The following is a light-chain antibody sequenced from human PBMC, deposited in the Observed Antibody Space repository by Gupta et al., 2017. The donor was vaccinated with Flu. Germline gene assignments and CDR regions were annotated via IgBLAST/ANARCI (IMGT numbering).Light chain of an antibody. CDR3: HQDVNSLGT. CDR2: DTS. Sequence: ATLSLSPGERVTLSCGASQSVNSDYIAWYQQKPGRAPRLLIHDTSIRASGIPDRFSGSGSGTHFTLTISRLEPEDFAVYFCHQDVNSLGTFGRGTKMEVK. J-gene: IGKJ2*01. CDR1: QSVNSDY. V-gene: IGKV3D-20*01.